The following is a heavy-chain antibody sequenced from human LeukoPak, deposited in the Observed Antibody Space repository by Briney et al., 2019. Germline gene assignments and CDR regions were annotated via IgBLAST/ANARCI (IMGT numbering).Heavy chain of an antibody. J-gene: IGHJ3*02. CDR2: ISSSGSKI. CDR3: ARDDGSIAAAQHKTYEGAFDI. CDR1: GFTFSDHY. D-gene: IGHD6-13*01. V-gene: IGHV3-11*04. Sequence: PGGSLRLSCEASGFTFSDHYMSWIRQAPGKGLEWVSYISSSGSKIYYADSVKGRFTISRDNAKNSLYLQMNSLRAEDTAVYYCARDDGSIAAAQHKTYEGAFDIWGQGTMVTVSS.